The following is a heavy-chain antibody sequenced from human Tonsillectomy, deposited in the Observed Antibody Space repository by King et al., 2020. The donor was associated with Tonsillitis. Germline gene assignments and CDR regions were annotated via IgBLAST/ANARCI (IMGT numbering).Heavy chain of an antibody. J-gene: IGHJ4*02. CDR1: GFTFSDYT. CDR2: ISYDETSK. Sequence: VQLVESGGGVIQPGGSLRLSCVVSGFTFSDYTMHWVRQAPGRGPEWVSMISYDETSKYYDASVRGRFTISRDNSKNTLYLQMNSLRPDDTAVYYCASPLGHDRRGHYSSAFDYWGQGTLVTVSS. V-gene: IGHV3-30-3*01. D-gene: IGHD3-22*01. CDR3: ASPLGHDRRGHYSSAFDY.